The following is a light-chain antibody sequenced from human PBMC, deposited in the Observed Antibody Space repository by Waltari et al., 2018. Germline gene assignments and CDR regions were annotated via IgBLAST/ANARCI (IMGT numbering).Light chain of an antibody. J-gene: IGLJ2*01. CDR3: SSYTSSSTPV. CDR2: DVS. CDR1: SSAVGGYNY. V-gene: IGLV2-14*03. Sequence: QSALTQPASVSGSPGQSITISCTGTSSAVGGYNYVSWYQQHPGKAPKLMTYDVSNRPSVVSNRFAGSKSGNTASLTISGLQAEDEADYYCSSYTSSSTPVFGGGTKLTVL.